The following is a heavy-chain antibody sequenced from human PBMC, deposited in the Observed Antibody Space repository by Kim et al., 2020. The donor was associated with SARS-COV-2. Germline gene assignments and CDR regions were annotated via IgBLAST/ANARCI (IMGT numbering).Heavy chain of an antibody. V-gene: IGHV3-30*02. D-gene: IGHD2-15*01. CDR3: AKAGYCSGGSCHNWFDP. Sequence: VKGRFTISRDNAKNTLYLQMNSRRAEDTAVYYCAKAGYCSGGSCHNWFDPWGQGTLVTVSS. J-gene: IGHJ5*02.